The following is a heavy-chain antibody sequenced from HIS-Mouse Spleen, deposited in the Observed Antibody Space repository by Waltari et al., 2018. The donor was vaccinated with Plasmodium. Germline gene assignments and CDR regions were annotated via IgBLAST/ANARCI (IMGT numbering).Heavy chain of an antibody. J-gene: IGHJ4*02. D-gene: IGHD6-6*01. Sequence: QVTLRESGPALVKPTQTLTLTCTFSGFSLSTSGMCVSWIRQPPGKALEWLARIDWDDNKYYSTYLKTRLTISKATSKNQWVLTRTNMDPGDTATYYCARHKKRGQLVRGYFDYWGQGTLVTVSS. CDR1: GFSLSTSGMC. V-gene: IGHV2-70*15. CDR3: ARHKKRGQLVRGYFDY. CDR2: IDWDDNK.